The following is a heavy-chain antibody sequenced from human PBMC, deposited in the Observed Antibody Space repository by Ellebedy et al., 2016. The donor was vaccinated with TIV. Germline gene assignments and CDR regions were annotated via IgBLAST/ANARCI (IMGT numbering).Heavy chain of an antibody. J-gene: IGHJ4*02. Sequence: ASVKVSCXASGGTFSSYAISWVRQAPGQRLEWMGWINPDNGNTQYSQNFQGRVTITRDPSASTAYMDLSNLRSEDTAVYYCARGNSTNWYYWGQGTLVTVSS. CDR2: INPDNGNT. CDR3: ARGNSTNWYY. CDR1: GGTFSSYA. D-gene: IGHD6-13*01. V-gene: IGHV1-3*01.